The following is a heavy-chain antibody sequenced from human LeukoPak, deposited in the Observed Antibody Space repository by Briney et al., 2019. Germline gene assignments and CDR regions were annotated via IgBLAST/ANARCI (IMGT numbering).Heavy chain of an antibody. CDR3: ARVVTGLLEGNWFDP. V-gene: IGHV4-30-2*01. Sequence: PSQTLSLTCAVSGGSISSGGYSWSWIRQPPGKGLEWIGYIYHSGSTYYNPSLKSRVTISVDRSKNQFSLKLSSVTAADTAAYYCARVVTGLLEGNWFDPWGQGTLVTVSS. CDR2: IYHSGST. CDR1: GGSISSGGYS. D-gene: IGHD2-21*02. J-gene: IGHJ5*02.